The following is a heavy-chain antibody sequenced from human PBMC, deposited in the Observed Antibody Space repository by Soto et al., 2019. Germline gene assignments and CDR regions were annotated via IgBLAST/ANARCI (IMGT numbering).Heavy chain of an antibody. V-gene: IGHV2-26*01. CDR1: GFSLSNVRMG. Sequence: QVTLKESGPVLVKPTETLTLTCTVSGFSLSNVRMGVSWIRQPPGKALEWLAHIFSDDDKSYNTSLKNRLSISKDTSRSQVVLTMNNMDPVDTATYFSARVNVMLIENYFSAVDVWGQGTTVTVSS. J-gene: IGHJ6*02. CDR2: IFSDDDK. D-gene: IGHD3-10*01. CDR3: ARVNVMLIENYFSAVDV.